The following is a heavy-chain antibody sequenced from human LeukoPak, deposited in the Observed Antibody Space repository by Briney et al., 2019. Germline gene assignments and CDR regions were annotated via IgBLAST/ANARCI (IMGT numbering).Heavy chain of an antibody. CDR3: ARADCSGSTCYLRRSWFDP. CDR1: GSTLSTFD. CDR2: ISTSSRYV. D-gene: IGHD2-2*01. J-gene: IGHJ5*02. Sequence: GGSLRLSCAASGSTLSTFDMNWVRQAPGKGLEWVSSISTSSRYVYYRDSVKGRFTISRDDAKNSLYLQMNSLRVEDTAVYYCARADCSGSTCYLRRSWFDPWGQETLVTVSS. V-gene: IGHV3-21*01.